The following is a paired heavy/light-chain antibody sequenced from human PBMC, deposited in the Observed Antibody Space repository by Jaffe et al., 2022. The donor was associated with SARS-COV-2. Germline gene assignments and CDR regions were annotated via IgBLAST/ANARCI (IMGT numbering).Light chain of an antibody. J-gene: IGKJ2*01. CDR1: QDISRY. CDR2: DGF. Sequence: DTQMTQSPSSLSASVGDRVTITCQASQDISRYVNWYQQKPGKAPKLLIYDGFDLEPGVPSRFIGGASGTDFTLTITSLQAEDIGTYYCQQFDNLPYTFGQGTKLEVK. V-gene: IGKV1-33*01. CDR3: QQFDNLPYT.
Heavy chain of an antibody. CDR3: ARGRDGSNWFDY. CDR2: TYYRSKWYD. D-gene: IGHD4-4*01. Sequence: QVQLQQSGPGLVKPSQTLSVTCAISGDSVSSTSVAWNWIRQSPSRGLEWLGRTYYRSKWYDDYAVSLKSRITVRADTSKNQFSLQLRSVTPEDTAMYFCARGRDGSNWFDYWGQGSLVTVSS. CDR1: GDSVSSTSVA. J-gene: IGHJ4*02. V-gene: IGHV6-1*01.